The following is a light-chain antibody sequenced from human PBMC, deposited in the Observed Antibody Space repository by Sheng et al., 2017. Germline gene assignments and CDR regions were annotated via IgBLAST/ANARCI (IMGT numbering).Light chain of an antibody. J-gene: IGKJ1*01. CDR3: QQYGSSLPWT. CDR2: DAS. V-gene: IGKV3-20*01. CDR1: QSVSSY. Sequence: EIVLTQSPDTLSLSPGERATLSCRASQSVSSYLAWYQQKPGQAPRLLIYDASNRATGIPARFSGSGSGTDFTLTISRLEPEDFAVYYCQQYGSSLPWTFGQGTKVEIK.